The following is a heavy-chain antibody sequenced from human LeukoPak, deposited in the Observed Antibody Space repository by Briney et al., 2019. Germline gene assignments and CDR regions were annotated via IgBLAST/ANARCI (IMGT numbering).Heavy chain of an antibody. CDR1: GGTFSSYA. CDR2: IIPILGIA. J-gene: IGHJ3*02. D-gene: IGHD3-22*01. Sequence: SVKVSCKASGGTFSSYAISWVRQAPGQGLEWMGRIIPILGIANYAQKFQGRVTITAEKSTSTAYMELRSLRSEDTAVYYCARAGPYYYDSSGYYNDAFDIWGQGTMVTVSS. V-gene: IGHV1-69*04. CDR3: ARAGPYYYDSSGYYNDAFDI.